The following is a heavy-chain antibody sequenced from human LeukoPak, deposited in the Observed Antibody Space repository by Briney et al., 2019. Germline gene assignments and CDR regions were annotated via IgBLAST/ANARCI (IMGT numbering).Heavy chain of an antibody. V-gene: IGHV3-30*02. D-gene: IGHD3-3*01. J-gene: IGHJ4*02. Sequence: GGSLRLSCAASGFTFSSHGMHWVRQAPGKGLEWVAFIRYDGSNKYYADSVKGRFTISRDNSKNTLYLQMNSLRAEDTAVYYCAKGASIRFLEGLFDYWGQGTLVTVSS. CDR2: IRYDGSNK. CDR1: GFTFSSHG. CDR3: AKGASIRFLEGLFDY.